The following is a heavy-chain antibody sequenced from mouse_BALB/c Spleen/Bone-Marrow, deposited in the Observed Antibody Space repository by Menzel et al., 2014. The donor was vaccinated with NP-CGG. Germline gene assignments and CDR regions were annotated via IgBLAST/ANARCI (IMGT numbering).Heavy chain of an antibody. CDR3: ARWDTTVMFY. J-gene: IGHJ4*01. CDR1: GYTFSSYW. D-gene: IGHD1-1*01. CDR2: ILPGRGST. V-gene: IGHV1-9*01. Sequence: VQLQQSGAELMKPGASVKISCKATGYTFSSYWIEWVKQRPGHGLEWIGEILPGRGSTNYNEKFKGKATFTSDTSYSAAYMLLSSVTSEDSDVYYCARWDTTVMFYWGQGTSVTVSS.